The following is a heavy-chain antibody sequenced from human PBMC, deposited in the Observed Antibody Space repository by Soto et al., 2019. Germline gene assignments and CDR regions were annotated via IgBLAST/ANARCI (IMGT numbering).Heavy chain of an antibody. CDR1: GYAFTTYG. CDR3: ARGRYGDY. CDR2: ISAHNGNT. D-gene: IGHD1-1*01. V-gene: IGHV1-18*01. J-gene: IGHJ4*02. Sequence: QVPLVQSGAEVKKPGASVKVSCKGSGYAFTTYGITWVRQAPGQGLEWMGWISAHNGNTNYAQKRQGRVTVTRDTSTSTAYMELRRLRSDDTAVYYCARGRYGDYWGQGALVTVSS.